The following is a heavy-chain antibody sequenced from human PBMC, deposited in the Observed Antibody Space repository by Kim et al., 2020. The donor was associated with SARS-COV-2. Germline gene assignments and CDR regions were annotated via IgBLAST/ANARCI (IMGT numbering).Heavy chain of an antibody. D-gene: IGHD3-22*01. CDR3: ARGREVVADIDY. CDR1: GGSISSYY. V-gene: IGHV4-59*13. CDR2: IYYSGST. J-gene: IGHJ4*02. Sequence: SETLSLTCTVSGGSISSYYWSWIRQPPGKGLEWIGYIYYSGSTNYNPSLKSRVTISVDTSKNQFSLKLSSVTAADTAVYYCARGREVVADIDYWGQGTLV.